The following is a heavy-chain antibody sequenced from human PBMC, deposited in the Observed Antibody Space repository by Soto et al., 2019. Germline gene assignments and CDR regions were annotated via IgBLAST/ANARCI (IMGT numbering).Heavy chain of an antibody. Sequence: PSETLSLTCTVSGGSISSYYWNWIRQPPGKGLEWIGYIYYSGSTNYNPSLKSRVTISVDTSKNQFSLKLSSVTAADTAVYYCARVPNIAARPDWFDPWGQGTLVTVSS. CDR3: ARVPNIAARPDWFDP. CDR1: GGSISSYY. D-gene: IGHD6-6*01. V-gene: IGHV4-59*01. CDR2: IYYSGST. J-gene: IGHJ5*02.